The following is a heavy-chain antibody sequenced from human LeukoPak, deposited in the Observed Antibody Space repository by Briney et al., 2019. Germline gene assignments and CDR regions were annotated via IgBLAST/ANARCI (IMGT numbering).Heavy chain of an antibody. Sequence: GGSLRLSCAASGFTFSSYSMNWVRQAPGKGLEWVSAISGSGGSTYYADSVKGRFTISRDNSKNTLYLQMNSPRAEDTAVYYCAKDVNRYSSSWYGQNWGQGTLVTVSS. J-gene: IGHJ4*02. CDR2: ISGSGGST. CDR3: AKDVNRYSSSWYGQN. D-gene: IGHD6-13*01. CDR1: GFTFSSYS. V-gene: IGHV3-23*01.